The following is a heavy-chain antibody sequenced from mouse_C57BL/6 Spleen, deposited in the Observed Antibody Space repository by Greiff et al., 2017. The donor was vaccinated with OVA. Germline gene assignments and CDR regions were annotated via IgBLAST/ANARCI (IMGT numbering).Heavy chain of an antibody. Sequence: QVQLQQPGAELVKPGASVKMSCKASGYTFTSYWITWVKQRPGQGLEWIGDIYPGSGSTNYNEKFKSKATLTVDTSSSTAYMQLSSLTSEDSAVYYWARTGGNYVGYYYAMDDWGQGTSVTVSS. CDR2: IYPGSGST. CDR3: ARTGGNYVGYYYAMDD. CDR1: GYTFTSYW. V-gene: IGHV1-55*01. D-gene: IGHD2-1*01. J-gene: IGHJ4*01.